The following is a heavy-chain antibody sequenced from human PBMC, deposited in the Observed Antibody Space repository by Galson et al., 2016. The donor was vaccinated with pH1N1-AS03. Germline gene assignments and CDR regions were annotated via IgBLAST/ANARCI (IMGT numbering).Heavy chain of an antibody. J-gene: IGHJ3*01. CDR3: ARETIRAGEFDL. V-gene: IGHV3-30*07. CDR2: YHGNNK. Sequence: YHGNNKFYAHSVKGRFTISRDSSQNTLDLQMNSLSAEDSAVYFCARETIRAGEFDLWGRGTVVTVSS. D-gene: IGHD1-26*01.